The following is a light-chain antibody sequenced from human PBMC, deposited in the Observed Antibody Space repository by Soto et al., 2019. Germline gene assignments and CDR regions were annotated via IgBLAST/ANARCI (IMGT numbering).Light chain of an antibody. CDR1: QSGSSNY. CDR3: QQYGSSPRT. J-gene: IGKJ4*01. V-gene: IGKV3-20*01. CDR2: GAS. Sequence: EIVLTQSPGTLSLSPGERATLPCRASQSGSSNYLAWYQQKPGQAPRLLIYGASSRATGIPDRFSGGGSGTDFTLTISRLEPEDCAVYYCQQYGSSPRTFGGGTQVEIK.